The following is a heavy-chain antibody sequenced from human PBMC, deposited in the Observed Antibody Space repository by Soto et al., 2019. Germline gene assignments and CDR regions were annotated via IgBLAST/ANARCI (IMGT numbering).Heavy chain of an antibody. D-gene: IGHD4-4*01. V-gene: IGHV4-34*01. CDR3: ARGRPSKGGQTFDY. CDR2: INHSGST. J-gene: IGHJ4*02. CDR1: GGSFSGYY. Sequence: SETLSLTCAVYGGSFSGYYWCWIRQPPGKGLEWIGEINHSGSTNYNPSLKSRVTISVDTSKNQFSLKLSSVTAADTAVYYCARGRPSKGGQTFDYWGQGTLVTVSS.